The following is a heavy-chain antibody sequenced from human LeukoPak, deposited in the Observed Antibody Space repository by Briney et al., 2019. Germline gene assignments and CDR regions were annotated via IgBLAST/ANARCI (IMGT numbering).Heavy chain of an antibody. CDR2: ISGSGGST. J-gene: IGHJ4*02. V-gene: IGHV3-23*01. CDR3: AKGYYDYVWGSYYFDY. D-gene: IGHD3-16*01. CDR1: GFTFSSYA. Sequence: PGGSLRLSCAASGFTFSSYAMSWVRQAPWKGLEWVSAISGSGGSTYYADSVKGRFTISRDNSRDTLYLQMNSLRAEDTAVYYCAKGYYDYVWGSYYFDYWGQGTLVTVSS.